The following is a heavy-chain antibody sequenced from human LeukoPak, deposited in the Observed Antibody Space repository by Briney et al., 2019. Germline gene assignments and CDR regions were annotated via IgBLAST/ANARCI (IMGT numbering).Heavy chain of an antibody. CDR3: ARQEASGAFDI. V-gene: IGHV5-51*01. Sequence: GASVKVSCKASGYSFTSYWIGWVRQMPGKGLEWMGIIYPGDSDTRYSPSFQGQVTISADKSISTAYLQWSSLKASDTAMYYCARQEASGAFDIWGQGTMVTVSS. CDR2: IYPGDSDT. D-gene: IGHD6-25*01. J-gene: IGHJ3*02. CDR1: GYSFTSYW.